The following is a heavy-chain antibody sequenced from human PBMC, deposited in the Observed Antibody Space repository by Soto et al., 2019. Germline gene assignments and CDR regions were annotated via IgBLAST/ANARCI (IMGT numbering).Heavy chain of an antibody. V-gene: IGHV1-18*01. Sequence: ASVKVSCKASGYTFADFGIAWVRQAPGQGLEWMGWISGYNGDTSYVQEFQGRVTMTIERSTGTAYMDLRSLRSDDTAVYYCARVPYSSGWYFAFNIWGQGTMVTVSS. CDR1: GYTFADFG. J-gene: IGHJ3*02. CDR3: ARVPYSSGWYFAFNI. D-gene: IGHD6-19*01. CDR2: ISGYNGDT.